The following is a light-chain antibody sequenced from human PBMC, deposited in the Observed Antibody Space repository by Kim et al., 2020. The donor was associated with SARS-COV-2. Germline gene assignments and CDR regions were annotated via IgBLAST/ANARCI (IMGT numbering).Light chain of an antibody. CDR1: KSKNESNA. CDR2: GNN. CDR3: GAWDDSLNGHWV. V-gene: IGLV1-44*01. Sequence: KVTNASSGSKSKNESNAVSWDQQQPRKTPKLLINGNNQRRSGVPDRFSGSKSGTAASLAISGLQSEDEADYYCGAWDDSLNGHWVFGGGTQLTVL. J-gene: IGLJ3*02.